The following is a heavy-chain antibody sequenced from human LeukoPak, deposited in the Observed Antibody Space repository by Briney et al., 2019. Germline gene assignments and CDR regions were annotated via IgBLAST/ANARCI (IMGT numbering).Heavy chain of an antibody. D-gene: IGHD2-15*01. CDR1: GGSFSGYY. Sequence: SETLSLTCAVYGGSFSGYYWSWIRQPPGKGLEWIGEINHSGSTNYNPSLKSRVTISVDTSKNQFSLKLSSVTAADTAVYYCARGSRYCSDGSCSYNWFDPWGQGTLVTVSS. CDR2: INHSGST. CDR3: ARGSRYCSDGSCSYNWFDP. V-gene: IGHV4-34*01. J-gene: IGHJ5*02.